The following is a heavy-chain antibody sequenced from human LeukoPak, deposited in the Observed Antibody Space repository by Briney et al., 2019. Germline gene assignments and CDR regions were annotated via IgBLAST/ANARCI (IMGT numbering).Heavy chain of an antibody. V-gene: IGHV4-34*01. CDR3: ARGNLVVVPAANRAYSYMDV. Sequence: KPSETLSLTCALHGGSLSGFHWTWIRQPPGKGLEWIGEITHSGNTNYNQSLKSRVRMSLDSSKTQFSLKLSSVTAADTAVYCCARGNLVVVPAANRAYSYMDVWGKGTTVTVSS. D-gene: IGHD2-2*01. CDR1: GGSLSGFH. CDR2: ITHSGNT. J-gene: IGHJ6*03.